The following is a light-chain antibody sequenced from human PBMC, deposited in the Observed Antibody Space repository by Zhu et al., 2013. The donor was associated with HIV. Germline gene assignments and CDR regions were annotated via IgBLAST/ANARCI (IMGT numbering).Light chain of an antibody. Sequence: ETVLTQSPAILSLSPGERATLSCRVSETVSTTYLAWYQQRPGQAPRLLIFGASSRAAGIPDRFSGSGSGTIFTLSISSLQSEDFAIYYCQQYNNWPRTFGQGTRLEIK. V-gene: IGKV3D-20*02. CDR2: GAS. CDR1: ETVSTTY. CDR3: QQYNNWPRT. J-gene: IGKJ5*01.